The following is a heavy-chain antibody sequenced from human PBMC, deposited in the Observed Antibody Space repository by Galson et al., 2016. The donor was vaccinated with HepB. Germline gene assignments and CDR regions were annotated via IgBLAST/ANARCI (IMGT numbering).Heavy chain of an antibody. V-gene: IGHV4-34*01. CDR2: INHSGST. CDR1: GGSFSGYY. D-gene: IGHD4-17*01. Sequence: SETLSLTCPVYGGSFSGYYWSWIRQPPGKGREWIGEINHSGSTNYNPSLKSRVTISVDTSKNQFSLKLSSVTAADTAVYYCARGDNPDYGDYASAYYYMDVWGKGTTVTVSS. J-gene: IGHJ6*03. CDR3: ARGDNPDYGDYASAYYYMDV.